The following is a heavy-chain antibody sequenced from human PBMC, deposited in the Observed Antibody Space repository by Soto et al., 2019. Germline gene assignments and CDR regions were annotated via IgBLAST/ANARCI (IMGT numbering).Heavy chain of an antibody. CDR3: AHHPYYGLGSYSFDY. J-gene: IGHJ4*02. CDR1: GFSLTTSGVG. Sequence: QITLKESGPTLVRPTQPLTLTCTFSGFSLTTSGVGVGWIRQPPGKALEWLAVIYWDDDTRYSSSLKSRLTITKDSSTRQVVRILATNDPVATATSYCAHHPYYGLGSYSFDYWGQGTLVTVSS. V-gene: IGHV2-5*02. D-gene: IGHD3-10*01. CDR2: IYWDDDT.